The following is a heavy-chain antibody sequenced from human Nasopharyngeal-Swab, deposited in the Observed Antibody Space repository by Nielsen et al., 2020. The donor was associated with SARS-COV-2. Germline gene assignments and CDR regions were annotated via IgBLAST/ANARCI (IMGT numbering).Heavy chain of an antibody. CDR2: ISSSSSYI. Sequence: GASLKISFAASGFTFSSYSMNWVRQAPGKGLEWVSSISSSSSYIYYADSVKGRFTISRDNAKNSLYLQMNSLRAEDTAVYYCARVTGYSGYGCYDYWGQGTLVTVSS. CDR1: GFTFSSYS. V-gene: IGHV3-21*01. CDR3: ARVTGYSGYGCYDY. D-gene: IGHD5-12*01. J-gene: IGHJ4*02.